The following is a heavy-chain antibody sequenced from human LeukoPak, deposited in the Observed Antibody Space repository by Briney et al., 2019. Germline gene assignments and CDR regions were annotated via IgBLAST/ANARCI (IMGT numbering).Heavy chain of an antibody. Sequence: GESLKISCKGSGYSFTTYWIGWVRQMPGKGLEWMGIIYPDDSDTRYSPSFQGQVTISADKSITTAYLQWSSLKASDTAMYYCARLQSMVRRLVYYGMDVWGQGTTVTVSS. V-gene: IGHV5-51*01. CDR1: GYSFTTYW. D-gene: IGHD3-10*01. CDR2: IYPDDSDT. J-gene: IGHJ6*02. CDR3: ARLQSMVRRLVYYGMDV.